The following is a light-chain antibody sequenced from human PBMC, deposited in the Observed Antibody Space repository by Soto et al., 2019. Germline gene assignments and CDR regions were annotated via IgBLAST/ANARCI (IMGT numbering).Light chain of an antibody. CDR2: DDA. J-gene: IGKJ1*01. Sequence: DIQMTQSPSTLSASVGDRVTITCRASQSISSRWAWDQHKPGQAPELLIQDDASWRSGGPALSSGSGTGTEFALTISSRQPDDYATYYYQQYNNYYPWTFGQGTKVDI. V-gene: IGKV1-5*01. CDR1: QSISSR. CDR3: QQYNNYYPWT.